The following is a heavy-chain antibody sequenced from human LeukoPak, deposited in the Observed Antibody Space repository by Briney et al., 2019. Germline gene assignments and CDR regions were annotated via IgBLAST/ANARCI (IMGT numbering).Heavy chain of an antibody. Sequence: SETLSLTCTVSGGSISSYYWSWIRQPPGKGLEWIGYIYYSGSTNYNPSLESRVTISVDTSKNQFSLKLSSVTAADTAVYYCARGLGAAADVDYWGQGTLVTVSS. CDR2: IYYSGST. J-gene: IGHJ4*02. CDR1: GGSISSYY. CDR3: ARGLGAAADVDY. V-gene: IGHV4-59*01. D-gene: IGHD6-13*01.